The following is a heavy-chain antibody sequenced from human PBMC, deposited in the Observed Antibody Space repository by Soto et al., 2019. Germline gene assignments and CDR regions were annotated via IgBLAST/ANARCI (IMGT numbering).Heavy chain of an antibody. V-gene: IGHV3-53*02. J-gene: IGHJ3*02. CDR1: GLSVSSNH. CDR2: IHSGGNT. D-gene: IGHD1-26*01. Sequence: EVQLVETGGGLIQPGGSLRLSCAASGLSVSSNHMSWVRQAPGKGLEWVSLIHSGGNTYYADYVKGRFTISRDNSKNTLYLQMISLRAEDTAVYYCESDGSGAFDMWGQGTMVTVSS. CDR3: ESDGSGAFDM.